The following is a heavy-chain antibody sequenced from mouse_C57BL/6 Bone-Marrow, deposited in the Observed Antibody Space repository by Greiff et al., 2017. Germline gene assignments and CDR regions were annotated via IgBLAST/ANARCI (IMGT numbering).Heavy chain of an antibody. V-gene: IGHV5-6*01. J-gene: IGHJ2*01. CDR3: ACLRFDY. CDR1: GFTFSSYG. Sequence: EVKLLESGGDLVQPGGSLKLSCAASGFTFSSYGLSWVRQTPDKRLEWVATFSSGGSYTSYPGSAKGRFTISIDNAKNTQYQQRSSLKSEDTAMYYCACLRFDYWGQGTTRTVTS. D-gene: IGHD1-1*01. CDR2: FSSGGSYT.